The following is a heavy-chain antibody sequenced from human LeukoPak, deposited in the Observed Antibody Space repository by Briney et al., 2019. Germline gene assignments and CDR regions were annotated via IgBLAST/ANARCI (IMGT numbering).Heavy chain of an antibody. CDR1: GGSISSGDYY. CDR3: ARGGGGANPSGLKDY. J-gene: IGHJ4*02. Sequence: SETLSLTCTVSGGSISSGDYYWNWIRQPPGKGLEWIGYIYYSGSTYYNPSLKSRVTISVDTSKNQFSLKLSSVTAADTAVYYCARGGGGANPSGLKDYWGQGTLVTVSS. D-gene: IGHD4-23*01. V-gene: IGHV4-30-4*01. CDR2: IYYSGST.